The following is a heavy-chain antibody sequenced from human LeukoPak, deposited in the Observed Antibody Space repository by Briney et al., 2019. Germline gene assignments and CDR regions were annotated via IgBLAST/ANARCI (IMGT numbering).Heavy chain of an antibody. J-gene: IGHJ4*02. Sequence: PSETLSLTCAVYGGSFSGYYWSWIRQPPGKGLEWIGEINHSGSTNYNPSLKSRVTISVDTSKNQFSLKLSSVTAADTAVYYCVNRALTFDYWGQGTLVTVSS. CDR3: VNRALTFDY. CDR1: GGSFSGYY. CDR2: INHSGST. V-gene: IGHV4-34*01. D-gene: IGHD3-9*01.